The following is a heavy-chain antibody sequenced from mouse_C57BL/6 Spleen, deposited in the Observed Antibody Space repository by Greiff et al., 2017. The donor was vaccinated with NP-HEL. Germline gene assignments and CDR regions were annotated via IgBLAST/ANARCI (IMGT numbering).Heavy chain of an antibody. Sequence: QVQLQQSGAELAKPGASVKLSCKASGYTFTSYWMHWVKQRPGQGLEWIGYINPSSGYTKYNQKFKDKATLPADKSSSTAYMQLSSLTYEDSAVYYCARSLIYYDYDDAMDYWGQGTSVTVSS. CDR3: ARSLIYYDYDDAMDY. V-gene: IGHV1-7*01. J-gene: IGHJ4*01. CDR2: INPSSGYT. D-gene: IGHD2-4*01. CDR1: GYTFTSYW.